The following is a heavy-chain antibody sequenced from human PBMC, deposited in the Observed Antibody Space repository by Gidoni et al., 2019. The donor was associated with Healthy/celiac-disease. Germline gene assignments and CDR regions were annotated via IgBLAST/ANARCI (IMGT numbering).Heavy chain of an antibody. D-gene: IGHD4-17*01. CDR1: GFTFSSYA. CDR2: ISYDGSNK. J-gene: IGHJ4*02. CDR3: ARDPKQGRGYGDSHFDY. V-gene: IGHV3-30-3*01. Sequence: QVQLVESGGGVVQPGRSLRLSCAASGFTFSSYAMHWVRQAPGKGLEWVAVISYDGSNKYYADSVKGRFTISRDNSKNTLYLQMNSLRAEDTAVYYCARDPKQGRGYGDSHFDYWGQGTLVTVSS.